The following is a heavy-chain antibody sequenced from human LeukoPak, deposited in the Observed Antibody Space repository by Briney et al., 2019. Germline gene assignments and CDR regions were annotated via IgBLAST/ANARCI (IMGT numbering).Heavy chain of an antibody. CDR1: GFTFSTYV. Sequence: PGGSLRLSCAASGFTFSTYVMNWFRQAPGKGLEWVSTISVGAEYIFYADSVKGRFTISRDDSNNALYLQMHSLRAEDTALYYCANGPPFLKYFEYWGQGTLVTVSS. D-gene: IGHD3-3*01. J-gene: IGHJ4*02. V-gene: IGHV3-23*01. CDR3: ANGPPFLKYFEY. CDR2: ISVGAEYI.